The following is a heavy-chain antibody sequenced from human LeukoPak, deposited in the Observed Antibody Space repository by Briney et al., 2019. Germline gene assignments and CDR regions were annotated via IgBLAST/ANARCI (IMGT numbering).Heavy chain of an antibody. CDR2: ISSSGSTI. CDR1: GFTFSSYE. Sequence: PGGSLRLFCAASGFTFSSYEMNWVRQAPGKGLEWLSYISSSGSTIYYADSVKGRFTISRDNAKNSLYLQMNSLRAEDTAVYYCARDRAAGYYYYYGMDVWGQGTTVTVSS. J-gene: IGHJ6*02. D-gene: IGHD6-13*01. CDR3: ARDRAAGYYYYYGMDV. V-gene: IGHV3-48*03.